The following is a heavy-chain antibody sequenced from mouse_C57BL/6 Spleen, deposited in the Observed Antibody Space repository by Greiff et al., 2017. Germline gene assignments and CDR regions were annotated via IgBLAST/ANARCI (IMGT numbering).Heavy chain of an antibody. J-gene: IGHJ2*01. CDR2: IYPGDGDT. CDR3: ARERLYLRGFDY. V-gene: IGHV1-80*01. D-gene: IGHD3-2*02. Sequence: VQLQQSGAELVKPGASVKISCKASGYAFSSYWMNWVKQRPGKGLEWIGQIYPGDGDTNYNGKFKGKATLTADKSSSTAYMQLSSLTSEDSAVYFCARERLYLRGFDYWGQGTTLTVSS. CDR1: GYAFSSYW.